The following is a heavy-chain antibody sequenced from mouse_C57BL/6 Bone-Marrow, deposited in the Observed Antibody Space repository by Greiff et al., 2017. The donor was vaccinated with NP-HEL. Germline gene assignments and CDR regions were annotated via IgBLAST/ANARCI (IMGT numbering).Heavy chain of an antibody. D-gene: IGHD2-5*01. CDR1: GYTFTSYW. CDR3: ARERTYYSNWGFAY. V-gene: IGHV1-64*01. J-gene: IGHJ3*01. Sequence: QVQLQQPGAELVKPGASVKLSCKASGYTFTSYWMHWVKQRPGQGLEWIGMIHPNSGSTNYNEKFKSKATLTVDKSSSTAYMQLSSLTSEDSAVYDCARERTYYSNWGFAYWGQGTLVTVSA. CDR2: IHPNSGST.